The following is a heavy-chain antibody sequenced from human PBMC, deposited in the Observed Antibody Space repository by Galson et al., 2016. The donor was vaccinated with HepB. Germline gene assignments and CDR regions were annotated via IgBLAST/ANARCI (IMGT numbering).Heavy chain of an antibody. CDR3: ARVNSFGYYFYYAMDV. Sequence: SVKVSCKASGYTFTTYYMHWVRQAPGQGLEWMGVINPSGGRTSYAQKFQGRVTMNRDTSTSTVYMELSSLRSEDTAVYYCARVNSFGYYFYYAMDVWGQGTAVTVSS. CDR2: INPSGGRT. V-gene: IGHV1-46*01. J-gene: IGHJ6*02. D-gene: IGHD5-18*01. CDR1: GYTFTTYY.